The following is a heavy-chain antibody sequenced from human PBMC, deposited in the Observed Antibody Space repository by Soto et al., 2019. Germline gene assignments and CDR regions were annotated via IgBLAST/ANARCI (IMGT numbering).Heavy chain of an antibody. CDR3: AKGWGDLGVLSLYLFDY. J-gene: IGHJ4*02. D-gene: IGHD3-16*02. Sequence: EVQLVESGGGLVQPGRSLRLSCAVSGFTFDDYAMHWVRQAPGKGLEWVSGISWNSGSIGYADSVKGRFTISRDNAKNSLYLQMNSLRAEDTALYYCAKGWGDLGVLSLYLFDYWGQGTLVTVSS. CDR2: ISWNSGSI. CDR1: GFTFDDYA. V-gene: IGHV3-9*01.